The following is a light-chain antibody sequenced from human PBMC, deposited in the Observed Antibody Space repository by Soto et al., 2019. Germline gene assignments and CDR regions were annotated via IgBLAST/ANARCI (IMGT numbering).Light chain of an antibody. J-gene: IGLJ2*01. CDR2: NVS. CDR1: SSDVGGYNY. CDR3: SSFTSTNTVL. Sequence: QSALTQPASVSGSPGQSITISCTGTSSDVGGYNYVSWYQQHPGKAPKLMIYNVSNRPSGVSNRFSGSKSGNTASLTISGLQAEDEGHYYCSSFTSTNTVLFGGGTKLTAL. V-gene: IGLV2-14*01.